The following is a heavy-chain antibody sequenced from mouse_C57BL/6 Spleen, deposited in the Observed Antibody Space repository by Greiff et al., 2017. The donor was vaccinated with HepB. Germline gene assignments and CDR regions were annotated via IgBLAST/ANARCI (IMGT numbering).Heavy chain of an antibody. CDR2: INPNNGGT. J-gene: IGHJ1*03. D-gene: IGHD1-1*01. V-gene: IGHV1-26*01. CDR1: GYTFTDYY. Sequence: VQLQQSGPELVKPGASVKISCKASGYTFTDYYMNWVKQSHGKSLEWIGDINPNNGGTSYNQKFKGKATLTLDKSSSTAYMELRSLTSEDSAVYYCARGIPDYGSSGKYFDVWGTGTTVTVSS. CDR3: ARGIPDYGSSGKYFDV.